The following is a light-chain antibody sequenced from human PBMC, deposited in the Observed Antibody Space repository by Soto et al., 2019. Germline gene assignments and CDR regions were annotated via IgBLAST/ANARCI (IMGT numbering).Light chain of an antibody. J-gene: IGKJ1*01. Sequence: EIVMTQSPATLSMSPGERATLSCRASQSVSSNLACYQQKPGQAPRLLIYGASTRATGIAARFSGSGSGTEFTLTISSLQSEDFAVYYCQQYNNWPPWTFGQGTKVEIK. CDR2: GAS. CDR1: QSVSSN. V-gene: IGKV3-15*01. CDR3: QQYNNWPPWT.